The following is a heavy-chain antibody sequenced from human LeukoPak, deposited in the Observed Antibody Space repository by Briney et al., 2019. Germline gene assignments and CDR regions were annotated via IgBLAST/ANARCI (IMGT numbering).Heavy chain of an antibody. CDR3: ARDRYGGYVDY. Sequence: KPSETLSLTCAVYGGSFSGYYWSWIRQPPGKGLEWIGEINHSGSTNYNPSLKSRVTISVDTSKNQFSLKLSSVTAADTAVYYCARDRYGGYVDYWGQGTLVTVSS. J-gene: IGHJ4*02. V-gene: IGHV4-34*01. CDR2: INHSGST. D-gene: IGHD3-10*01. CDR1: GGSFSGYY.